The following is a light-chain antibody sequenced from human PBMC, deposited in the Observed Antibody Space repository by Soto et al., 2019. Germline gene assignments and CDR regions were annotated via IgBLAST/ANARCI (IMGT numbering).Light chain of an antibody. CDR1: QTVTGA. Sequence: EIVMTQSPATLSVSPGERATLSCRASQTVTGALAWYQQKPGQAPRLLLYDASTRATGVPDRFSSSGSGTDFTLTISSLQPEDFAVYYCQQYNDWPPYSFGRGTNVEIK. CDR2: DAS. V-gene: IGKV3-15*01. J-gene: IGKJ2*03. CDR3: QQYNDWPPYS.